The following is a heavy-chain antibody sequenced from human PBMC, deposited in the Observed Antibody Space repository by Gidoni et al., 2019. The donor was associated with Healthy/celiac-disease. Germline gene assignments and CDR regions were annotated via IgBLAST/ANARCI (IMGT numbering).Heavy chain of an antibody. V-gene: IGHV3-21*01. Sequence: EVQLVESGGGLVKPGGSLRLSCAASGFTFSSYSMNWVRQAPGKGLEWVSSISSSSSYIYYADSVKGRFTISRDNAKNSLYLQMNSLRAEDTAVYYCARARSVGYYYGMDVWGQGTTVTVSS. CDR2: ISSSSSYI. J-gene: IGHJ6*02. CDR3: ARARSVGYYYGMDV. D-gene: IGHD2-15*01. CDR1: GFTFSSYS.